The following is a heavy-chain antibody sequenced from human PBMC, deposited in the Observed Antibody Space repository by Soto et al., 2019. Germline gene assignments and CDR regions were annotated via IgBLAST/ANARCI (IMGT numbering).Heavy chain of an antibody. D-gene: IGHD6-13*01. CDR3: ARGTNSAAATFDP. V-gene: IGHV3-33*01. Sequence: GGSLRLSCAGSGYIFGSYAMHWVRQAPGKGLEWVAVIWYDGSNKYYADSVRGRFTISRDNSKNTVYLQMNSLKEEDTAVYYCARGTNSAAATFDPWGQGTLVTVSS. J-gene: IGHJ5*02. CDR2: IWYDGSNK. CDR1: GYIFGSYA.